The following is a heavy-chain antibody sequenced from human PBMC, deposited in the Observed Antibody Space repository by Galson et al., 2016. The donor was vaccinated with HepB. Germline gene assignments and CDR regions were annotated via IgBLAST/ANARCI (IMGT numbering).Heavy chain of an antibody. V-gene: IGHV3-74*01. CDR1: GFTFSTYW. CDR2: IGTDGRS. J-gene: IGHJ4*02. CDR3: ARDRDARPYDY. D-gene: IGHD5-24*01. Sequence: SLRLSCAASGFTFSTYWMHWVRQALGKGLEWVSRIGTDGRSNYADSVKGRFTISRDNSKNTLYLQMNSLRAEDTAIYYCARDRDARPYDYWGQGTLVIVSS.